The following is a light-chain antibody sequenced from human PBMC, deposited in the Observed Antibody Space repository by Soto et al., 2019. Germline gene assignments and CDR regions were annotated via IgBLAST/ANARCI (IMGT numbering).Light chain of an antibody. Sequence: DIQMTQSPSSLSASVGDRVTITCRASQGIGNELGWYQQKPGQAPNRLNYGASSLQSGVPSRFSGSGSVTEFTLTNSSLQPEDFATSYCLQYNSYPRTFGQGTKVELK. CDR3: LQYNSYPRT. J-gene: IGKJ1*01. CDR1: QGIGNE. V-gene: IGKV1-17*01. CDR2: GAS.